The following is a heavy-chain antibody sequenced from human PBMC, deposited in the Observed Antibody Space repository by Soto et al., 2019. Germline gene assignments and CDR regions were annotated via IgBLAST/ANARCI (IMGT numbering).Heavy chain of an antibody. Sequence: SETLSLTCTVSGGSISSSSYYWGWIRQPPGKGLEWIGSTYYSGSTYYNPSLKSRVTISVDTSKNQFSLKLSSVTAADTAVYYCASDSRGPQLLRYFDWAPGPYYYYGMDVWGQGTTVTVSS. CDR3: ASDSRGPQLLRYFDWAPGPYYYYGMDV. CDR1: GGSISSSSYY. D-gene: IGHD3-9*01. CDR2: TYYSGST. V-gene: IGHV4-39*01. J-gene: IGHJ6*02.